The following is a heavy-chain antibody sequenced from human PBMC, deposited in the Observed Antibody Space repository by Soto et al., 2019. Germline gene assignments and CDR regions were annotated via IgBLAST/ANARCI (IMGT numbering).Heavy chain of an antibody. J-gene: IGHJ1*01. CDR2: INADNGDT. CDR3: TRAPRGKS. D-gene: IGHD2-15*01. Sequence: ASVQVSCQASGYTFTSFPIHWVRQAPGQRLEWMGWINADNGDTKYSQKFQGRVTVTRDTSASTASMVLISLRYEDTAVYSCTRAPRGKSWGQGTLVTVSS. V-gene: IGHV1-3*01. CDR1: GYTFTSFP.